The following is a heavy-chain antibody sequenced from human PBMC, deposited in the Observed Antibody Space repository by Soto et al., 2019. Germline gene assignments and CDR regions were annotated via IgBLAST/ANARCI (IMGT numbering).Heavy chain of an antibody. CDR3: ATGSKAAVVKNWFDS. J-gene: IGHJ5*01. CDR1: GITFVNNA. Sequence: GGSLRLSCAASGITFVNNAMTWVRQAPGKGLEWVSAISGSGGSAYYADSVKGRFNISRDSSKNTLYLHMRSLRVEDTALYYCATGSKAAVVKNWFDSWGRGTLVTVSS. CDR2: ISGSGGSA. V-gene: IGHV3-23*01. D-gene: IGHD6-13*01.